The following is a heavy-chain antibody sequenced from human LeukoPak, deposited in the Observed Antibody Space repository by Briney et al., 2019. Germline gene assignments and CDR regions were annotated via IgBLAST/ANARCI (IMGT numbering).Heavy chain of an antibody. J-gene: IGHJ4*02. D-gene: IGHD3-16*02. CDR2: INRSGST. Sequence: SETLSLTCAVHGGSFNGYYWNWIRQPPGKGLEWIGEINRSGSTNYNPSLKSRVTISVDTSKNQFSLMLSSVTAADTAVYYCARGRYSRDYVWGSYRFVYWGQGALVTVSS. CDR3: ARGRYSRDYVWGSYRFVY. V-gene: IGHV4-34*01. CDR1: GGSFNGYY.